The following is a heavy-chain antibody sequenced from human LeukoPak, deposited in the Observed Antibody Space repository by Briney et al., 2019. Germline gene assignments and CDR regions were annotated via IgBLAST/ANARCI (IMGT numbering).Heavy chain of an antibody. J-gene: IGHJ4*02. Sequence: GGSLRLSCAVSGFPFSVYEMNWVRQAPGKGLEWVSNVGSSGTTIYYADSVRGRFSISRDNAKSSLYLQMNSLRVEDTAVYYCALLAVASDFDYWGQGALVTVSS. CDR3: ALLAVASDFDY. CDR1: GFPFSVYE. D-gene: IGHD6-19*01. CDR2: VGSSGTTI. V-gene: IGHV3-48*03.